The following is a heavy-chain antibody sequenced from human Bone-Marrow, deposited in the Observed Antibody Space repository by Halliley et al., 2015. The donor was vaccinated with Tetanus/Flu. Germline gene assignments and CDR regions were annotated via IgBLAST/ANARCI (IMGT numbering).Heavy chain of an antibody. J-gene: IGHJ4*02. CDR1: GGSIGSHF. CDR2: YYYGGNT. Sequence: TLSLTCTLSGGSIGSHFWCWVRQPPGRGLEWIGCYYYGGNTYYNPSLRSPVAISVDTSKNQFSLTLSSVTATDTAVYYCANLGYTSGNSFDHWGQGTPITVSS. CDR3: ANLGYTSGNSFDH. D-gene: IGHD2-15*01. V-gene: IGHV4-59*08.